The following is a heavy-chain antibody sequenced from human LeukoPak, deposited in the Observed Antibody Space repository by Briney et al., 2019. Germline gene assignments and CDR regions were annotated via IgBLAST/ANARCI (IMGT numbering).Heavy chain of an antibody. CDR1: GFTFSSYA. CDR3: AKDNDFWSGYNTPRFDP. V-gene: IGHV3-23*01. Sequence: GGSLSLSCASAGFTFSSYAMSGARPAPGKGLELVSAITGSGGSTYYADSVKGRFTISRDNSKNTLYLQMNSLRAEDTAVYYCAKDNDFWSGYNTPRFDPWGQGTLVTVSS. CDR2: ITGSGGST. D-gene: IGHD3-3*01. J-gene: IGHJ5*02.